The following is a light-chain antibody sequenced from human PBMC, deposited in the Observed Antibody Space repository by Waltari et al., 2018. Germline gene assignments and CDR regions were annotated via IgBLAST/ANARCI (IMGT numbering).Light chain of an antibody. Sequence: IVLTQSPATLSLSPGERATLSCRASQSVSSYLACYQQKPGQAPRLLIYDASNRVTAIPVRFSGSWSVTDFTLTISSLDPEDFAGYYCQQRSIWPVTFGGGTNVEI. CDR1: QSVSSY. CDR3: QQRSIWPVT. J-gene: IGKJ4*01. V-gene: IGKV3-11*01. CDR2: DAS.